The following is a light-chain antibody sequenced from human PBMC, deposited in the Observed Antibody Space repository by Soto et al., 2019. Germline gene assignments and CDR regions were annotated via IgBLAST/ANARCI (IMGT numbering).Light chain of an antibody. J-gene: IGKJ1*01. Sequence: DIQMTQSPPTLSASVGDRVTITCRASQSISSWLAWYQQKPGKAPKLLIYKESSLESGVPSRFSGSGSGTEFTLTISSLQPDDFATYYCQQYNSYSTWTFGQGTKVEIK. CDR2: KES. V-gene: IGKV1-5*03. CDR1: QSISSW. CDR3: QQYNSYSTWT.